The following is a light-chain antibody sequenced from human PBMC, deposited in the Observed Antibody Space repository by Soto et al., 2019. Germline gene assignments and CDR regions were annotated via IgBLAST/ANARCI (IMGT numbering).Light chain of an antibody. CDR1: QGISNF. CDR2: AAS. Sequence: DIQLNQSPFFLSASVGDRVTITCRASQGISNFLAWYQQKPEKAPKLLIFAASILQSGVPSSFSGSGSGAEFTLTIDILQPEDFATYYCQQFQTYPRTFGQGPKVDIK. V-gene: IGKV1-9*01. CDR3: QQFQTYPRT. J-gene: IGKJ1*01.